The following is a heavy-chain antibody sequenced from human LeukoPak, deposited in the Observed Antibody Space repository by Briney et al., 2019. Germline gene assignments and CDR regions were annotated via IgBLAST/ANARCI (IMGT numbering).Heavy chain of an antibody. CDR1: GGSFSGYY. CDR2: INHSGST. V-gene: IGHV4-34*01. D-gene: IGHD3-22*01. CDR3: ALGGDYYDSSGYYYRDY. J-gene: IGHJ4*02. Sequence: SETLSLTCAVYGGSFSGYYWSRIRQPPGKGLEWIGEINHSGSTNYNPSPKSRVTISVDTSKNQFSLKLSSVTAADTAVYYCALGGDYYDSSGYYYRDYWGQGTLVTVSS.